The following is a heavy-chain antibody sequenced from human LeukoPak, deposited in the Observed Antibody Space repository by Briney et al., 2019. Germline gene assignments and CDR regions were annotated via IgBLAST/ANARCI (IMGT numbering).Heavy chain of an antibody. V-gene: IGHV3-21*01. D-gene: IGHD2-21*01. CDR3: ARGLCGGDCYDY. CDR2: ISYNSENI. J-gene: IGHJ4*02. Sequence: GGSLRLSCAASGFTFSSYHINWVRQAPGKGLEWVSSISYNSENIYYADSVKGRFTISRDNAKNSLYLQMNSLRAEDTAVYYCARGLCGGDCYDYWGQGTLVTVSS. CDR1: GFTFSSYH.